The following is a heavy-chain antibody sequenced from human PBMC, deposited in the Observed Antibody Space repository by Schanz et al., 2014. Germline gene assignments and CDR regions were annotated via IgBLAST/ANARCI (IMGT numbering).Heavy chain of an antibody. CDR1: GYTFTGYY. J-gene: IGHJ6*03. V-gene: IGHV1-46*01. Sequence: QVQLVQSGAEVKKPGASVKVSCKASGYTFTGYYMHWVRQAPGQGLEWMGIINPSGGGTSYALRFQDRVTVTTDTSTSTVYLELSSLRSDDTAVYYCARLGTGMAVAGSVIDSYYYYMDVWGEGTTVTVSS. D-gene: IGHD6-19*01. CDR3: ARLGTGMAVAGSVIDSYYYYMDV. CDR2: INPSGGGT.